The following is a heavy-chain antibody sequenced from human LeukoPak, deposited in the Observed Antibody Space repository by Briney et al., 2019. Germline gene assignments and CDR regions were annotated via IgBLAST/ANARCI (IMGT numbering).Heavy chain of an antibody. CDR3: ATDGFRGYCSGGSCYSGGGRNWFDP. J-gene: IGHJ5*02. D-gene: IGHD2-15*01. CDR2: FDPEDGET. V-gene: IGHV1-24*01. Sequence: ASVKVSCKVSGYTLTELSMHWVRQAPGKGLEWMGGFDPEDGETIYAQKFQGRVTMTEDTSTDTAYMELSSLRSEDTAVYYCATDGFRGYCSGGSCYSGGGRNWFDPWGQGTLVTVSS. CDR1: GYTLTELS.